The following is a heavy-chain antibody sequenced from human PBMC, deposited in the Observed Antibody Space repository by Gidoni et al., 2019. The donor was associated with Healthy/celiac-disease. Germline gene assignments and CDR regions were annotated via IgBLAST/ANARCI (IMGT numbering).Heavy chain of an antibody. CDR1: GFPFSSYD. CDR2: IGTAGDT. J-gene: IGHJ3*02. CDR3: ARGRAPDDAFDI. V-gene: IGHV3-13*01. Sequence: VPLVESGGGLVQPGGSLRLSCAASGFPFSSYDMHWVRQATGKGLEWVSAIGTAGDTYYPGSVKGRFTISRENAKNSLYLQMNSLRAGDTAVYYCARGRAPDDAFDIWGQGTMVTVSS.